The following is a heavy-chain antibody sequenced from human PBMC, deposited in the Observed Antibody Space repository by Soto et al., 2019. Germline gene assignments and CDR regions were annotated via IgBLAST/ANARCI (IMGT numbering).Heavy chain of an antibody. CDR3: ARRRHVTMVRGVIISSESWFDP. CDR2: IYFNGST. J-gene: IGHJ5*02. CDR1: GGSISSYY. D-gene: IGHD3-10*01. V-gene: IGHV4-59*08. Sequence: SETLSLTCTVSGGSISSYYWSWIRQPPGKGLEWIGYIYFNGSTNYNPSLKSRATITGDTSMNQFSLKLSSVTAADTAGYYCARRRHVTMVRGVIISSESWFDPWGQGTLVTVSS.